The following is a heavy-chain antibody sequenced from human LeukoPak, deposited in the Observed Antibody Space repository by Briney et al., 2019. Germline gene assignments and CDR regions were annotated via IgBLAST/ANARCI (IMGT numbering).Heavy chain of an antibody. Sequence: SGTLSLTCAVSGGSISSSNWWSWVRQPPGKGLEWIGEIYHSGSTNYNPSPKSRVTISVDKSKNQFSLKLSSVTAADTAVYYCASLIRYDILTGYSDFDYWGQGALVTVSS. CDR3: ASLIRYDILTGYSDFDY. CDR2: IYHSGST. CDR1: GGSISSSNW. V-gene: IGHV4-4*02. J-gene: IGHJ4*02. D-gene: IGHD3-9*01.